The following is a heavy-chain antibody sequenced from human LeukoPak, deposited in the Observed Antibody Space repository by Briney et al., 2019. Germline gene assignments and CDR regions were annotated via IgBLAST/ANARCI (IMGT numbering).Heavy chain of an antibody. CDR2: ISSSSSYI. D-gene: IGHD3-22*01. CDR1: GFTFSSYS. Sequence: GGSLRLSCAASGFTFSSYSMNWVRQAPGKGLEWVSSISSSSSYIYYADSVKGRFTISRDNSKNTLYLQMNSLRAEDTAVYYCAKGLSYDSSGYYYLNYWGQGTLVTVSS. CDR3: AKGLSYDSSGYYYLNY. V-gene: IGHV3-21*01. J-gene: IGHJ4*02.